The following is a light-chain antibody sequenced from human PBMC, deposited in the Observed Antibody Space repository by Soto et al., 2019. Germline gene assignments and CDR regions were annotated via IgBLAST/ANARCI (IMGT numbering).Light chain of an antibody. V-gene: IGKV1-33*01. Sequence: DIQRTQSPSSLSASLGDRATISCQASQDISNYLNWYQQKPGKAPKLLIYDAYNLETGVPSRFSGSGSGTEFTLTISSLQPEDFATYYCQPYNSYPWTFGQGTKVEIK. CDR2: DAY. J-gene: IGKJ1*01. CDR3: QPYNSYPWT. CDR1: QDISNY.